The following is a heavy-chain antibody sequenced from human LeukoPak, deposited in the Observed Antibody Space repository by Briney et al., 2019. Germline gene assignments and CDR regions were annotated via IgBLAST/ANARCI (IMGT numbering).Heavy chain of an antibody. Sequence: GGSLRLSCAASGFNFANHAMSWVRQTAGKGLEWVSAISGGGDITYYADSVKGRFTISRDNSKDTLLLQMHSLRPGDTAVYYCVREDTPATANYWGQGTLVTISS. CDR2: ISGGGDIT. V-gene: IGHV3-23*01. J-gene: IGHJ4*02. CDR1: GFNFANHA. CDR3: VREDTPATANY. D-gene: IGHD2-21*02.